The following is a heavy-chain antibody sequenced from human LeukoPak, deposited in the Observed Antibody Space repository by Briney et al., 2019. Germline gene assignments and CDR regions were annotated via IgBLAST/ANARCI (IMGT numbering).Heavy chain of an antibody. J-gene: IGHJ4*02. V-gene: IGHV1-18*01. CDR2: ISAYNGNT. D-gene: IGHD1-26*01. CDR1: GYTFTSYG. Sequence: GASVKVSCKASGYTFTSYGISWVRQAPGQGLEWMGWISAYNGNTNYAQKLQGRVTMTTDTSTSTAYMELRSLRSDDTAVYYCARVGIYSGSQHPLIDYWGQGTLVTVSS. CDR3: ARVGIYSGSQHPLIDY.